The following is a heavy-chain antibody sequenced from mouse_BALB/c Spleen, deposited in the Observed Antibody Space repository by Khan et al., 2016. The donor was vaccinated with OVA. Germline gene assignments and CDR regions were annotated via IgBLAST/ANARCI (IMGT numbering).Heavy chain of an antibody. D-gene: IGHD2-4*01. CDR2: IWSGGST. J-gene: IGHJ3*01. CDR1: GFSLATYG. Sequence: QVQLKQSGPGLVQPSQSLSITCTVSGFSLATYGVHWVRQSPGKGLEWLGVIWSGGSTDYNAAFISRLSISKDNSKSQVFFKMNSLQANDSAIYYCARNYDYDEGLVYWGQGTLVTVSA. CDR3: ARNYDYDEGLVY. V-gene: IGHV2-2*02.